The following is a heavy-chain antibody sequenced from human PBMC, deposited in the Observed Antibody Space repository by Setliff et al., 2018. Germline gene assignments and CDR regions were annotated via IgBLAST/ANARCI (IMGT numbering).Heavy chain of an antibody. D-gene: IGHD2-21*02. J-gene: IGHJ1*01. CDR3: ATTLEGCGDDCWTIKH. V-gene: IGHV1-3*04. CDR2: INTGSGVA. CDR1: GYTFNIYP. Sequence: VSCKASGYTFNIYPMHWVPQAPGQRPEWMGWINTGSGVARYSHNFQGRVTFTRDTSATTAYMDLSSLMSEDTAVYYCATTLEGCGDDCWTIKHWGQGTLVTVSS.